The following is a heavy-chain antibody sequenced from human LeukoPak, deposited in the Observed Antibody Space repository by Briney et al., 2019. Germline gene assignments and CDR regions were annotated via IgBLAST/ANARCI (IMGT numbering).Heavy chain of an antibody. V-gene: IGHV3-30-3*01. J-gene: IGHJ4*02. CDR1: GFTFSSYA. Sequence: PGGSLRLSCAASGFTFSSYAMHWVCQAPGKGLEWVAVISYDGSNKYYADSVKGRFTISRDNSKNTLYLQMNSLRSEDTAVYYCAGIAAAGTGSHFEHWGQGTLVTVSS. CDR2: ISYDGSNK. CDR3: AGIAAAGTGSHFEH. D-gene: IGHD6-13*01.